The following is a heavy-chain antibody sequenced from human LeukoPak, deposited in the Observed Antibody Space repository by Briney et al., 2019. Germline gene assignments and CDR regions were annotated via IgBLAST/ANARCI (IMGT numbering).Heavy chain of an antibody. V-gene: IGHV3-53*01. CDR3: AREIGQLGGAFDI. J-gene: IGHJ3*02. D-gene: IGHD7-27*01. CDR1: GFTVSTVY. CDR2: IYCGHTA. Sequence: QPGGSLRLSCASSGFTVSTVYMTWVRQAPGEGLEWVSVIYCGHTAYYADSVKGRFTISRDNPKNTLNLQMNSLRAEDTAVYYCAREIGQLGGAFDIWGQGTMVTVSS.